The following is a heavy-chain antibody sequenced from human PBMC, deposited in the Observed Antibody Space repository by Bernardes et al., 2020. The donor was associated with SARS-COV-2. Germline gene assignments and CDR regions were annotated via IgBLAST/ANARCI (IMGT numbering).Heavy chain of an antibody. D-gene: IGHD7-27*01. CDR2: IDSGGEKT. Sequence: GGSLRLSCAASGFAFSFHTISWARHSPGKGLEWVSSIDSGGEKTEVAGSVTGRFTVSRDNSKSRAYLDMSRLTVDDTAVYYCAIMGGWGSVCNGGHCWGPGTVVTVS. V-gene: IGHV3-23*01. CDR3: AIMGGWGSVCNGGHC. J-gene: IGHJ1*01. CDR1: GFAFSFHT.